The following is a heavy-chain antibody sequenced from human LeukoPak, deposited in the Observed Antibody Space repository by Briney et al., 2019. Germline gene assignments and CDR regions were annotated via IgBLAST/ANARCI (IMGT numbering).Heavy chain of an antibody. V-gene: IGHV3-23*01. D-gene: IGHD2-2*01. CDR2: ITVSGVST. CDR1: GFTFSSYD. Sequence: GGSLRLSCAASGFTFSSYDIIWVRQAPGRGLEWVSAITVSGVSTYYADSVKGRFTISRDNSKNTLHLQMNSPRAEDTAVYYCAKKGCSIPNCPAYFDWWGRGTLVTVSS. J-gene: IGHJ4*02. CDR3: AKKGCSIPNCPAYFDW.